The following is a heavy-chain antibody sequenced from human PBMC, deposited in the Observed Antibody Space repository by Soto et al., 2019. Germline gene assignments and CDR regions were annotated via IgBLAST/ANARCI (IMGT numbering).Heavy chain of an antibody. D-gene: IGHD6-13*01. CDR1: GGSISSGGYY. J-gene: IGHJ4*02. V-gene: IGHV4-31*03. Sequence: SETLSLTCTVSGGSISSGGYYWSWIRQHPGKGLEWIGYIYYSGSTYYNPSLKSRVTISVDTSKNQFSLKLSSVTAADTSVFYCVRGKPDLRSWSRIFDYWGQGTLVTVSS. CDR3: VRGKPDLRSWSRIFDY. CDR2: IYYSGST.